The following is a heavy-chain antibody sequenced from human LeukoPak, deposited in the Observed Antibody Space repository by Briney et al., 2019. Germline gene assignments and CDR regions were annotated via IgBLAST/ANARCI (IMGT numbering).Heavy chain of an antibody. V-gene: IGHV4-59*12. CDR2: IHYSGST. CDR3: ARDLSSYGIFDY. J-gene: IGHJ4*02. D-gene: IGHD5-18*01. Sequence: SETLSLTCTVSGASITSYYWSWIRQPPGKGLEWIGYIHYSGSTNYNPSLKSRVTMSVDKSKNQFSLKLSSVTAADTAVYYCARDLSSYGIFDYWGQGTLVTVSS. CDR1: GASITSYY.